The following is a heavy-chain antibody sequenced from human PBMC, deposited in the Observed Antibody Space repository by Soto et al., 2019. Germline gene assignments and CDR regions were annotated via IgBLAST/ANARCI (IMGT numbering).Heavy chain of an antibody. Sequence: SETLSLTCAVYGGSFSGYYWSWIRQPPGKGLEWIGEINHSGSTNDNPSLKSRVTISVDTSKNQFSLKLSSVTAADTAVYYCALLRFLEWFPDYWGQGTQVTVSS. J-gene: IGHJ4*02. CDR1: GGSFSGYY. CDR3: ALLRFLEWFPDY. D-gene: IGHD3-3*01. CDR2: INHSGST. V-gene: IGHV4-34*01.